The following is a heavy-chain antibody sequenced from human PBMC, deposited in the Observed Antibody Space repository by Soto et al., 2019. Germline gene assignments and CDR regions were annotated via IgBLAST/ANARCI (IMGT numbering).Heavy chain of an antibody. D-gene: IGHD2-21*02. J-gene: IGHJ4*02. CDR2: ISAYNGNT. V-gene: IGHV1-18*01. Sequence: QVQLVQSGAEVKKPGASVKVTCKASGYTFTNFGISWVRQAPGQGLEWMGWISAYNGNTNYAQKFQGRVTMTTDTATSTACMAARSLRFDDRAVYYCARGVTPIDYWGQGTLVTVYS. CDR3: ARGVTPIDY. CDR1: GYTFTNFG.